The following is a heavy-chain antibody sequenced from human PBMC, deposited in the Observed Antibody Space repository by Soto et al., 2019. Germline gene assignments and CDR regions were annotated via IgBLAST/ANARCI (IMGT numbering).Heavy chain of an antibody. V-gene: IGHV3-23*01. Sequence: EVQLLESGGGLVQPGGSLSFSGAASRLTLSSYALSWVCPAPGTGLEWVSGIITSGGSTFYADSVKARFTISRDSSKSTLYLQMNRLRVEDTAVYYCAKTGGSGWPLDSWGQGTLVTVSS. J-gene: IGHJ4*02. CDR3: AKTGGSGWPLDS. D-gene: IGHD6-19*01. CDR1: RLTLSSYA. CDR2: IITSGGST.